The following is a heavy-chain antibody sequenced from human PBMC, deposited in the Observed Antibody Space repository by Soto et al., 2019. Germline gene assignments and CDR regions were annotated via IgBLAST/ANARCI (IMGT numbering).Heavy chain of an antibody. Sequence: PSETLSPTCTVSGGSISSYYWSWIRQPPGKGLEWIGYISYSGSTNYNPSLKSRVTISIDASKNQLSLKLNSVTAADTAMYYCARVPDYWGQGILVTVSS. CDR3: ARVPDY. CDR2: ISYSGST. J-gene: IGHJ4*02. CDR1: GGSISSYY. D-gene: IGHD2-2*01. V-gene: IGHV4-59*01.